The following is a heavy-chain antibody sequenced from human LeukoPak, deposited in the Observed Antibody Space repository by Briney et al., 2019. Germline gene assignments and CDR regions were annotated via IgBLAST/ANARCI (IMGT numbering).Heavy chain of an antibody. J-gene: IGHJ3*02. Sequence: ASVKVSCKASGGTFSSYAISWVRQAPGQGLEWMGRIIPILGIANYAQKFQGRVTITADKSTSTAYMELSSLRSEDTAVYYCARGEPRWSLGIWGQGTMVTVSS. CDR3: ARGEPRWSLGI. CDR2: IIPILGIA. CDR1: GGTFSSYA. V-gene: IGHV1-69*04. D-gene: IGHD4-23*01.